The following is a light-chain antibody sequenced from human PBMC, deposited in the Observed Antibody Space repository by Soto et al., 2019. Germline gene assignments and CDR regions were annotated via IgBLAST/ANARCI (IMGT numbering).Light chain of an antibody. CDR3: SSYAGSNWV. V-gene: IGLV1-40*01. Sequence: QSVLTQPPSVSGAPGQRVTISCTGSSSNIGAGYDVHWYQQLPGTAPKLLIYGNSNRPSGVPDRFSGSKSGNTASLTVSGLQAEDEADYYCSSYAGSNWVFGGGTQLTVL. J-gene: IGLJ3*02. CDR2: GNS. CDR1: SSNIGAGYD.